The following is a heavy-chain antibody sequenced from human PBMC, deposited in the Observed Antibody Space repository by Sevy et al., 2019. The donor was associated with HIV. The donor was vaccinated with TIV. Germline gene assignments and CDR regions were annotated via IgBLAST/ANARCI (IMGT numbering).Heavy chain of an antibody. J-gene: IGHJ6*02. Sequence: GSLRLSCAASGFPFSNYAMSWVRQAPGKGLEWVSTLIGGGSRTYYADSVTGRFIISRDNSRNTLYLQMNSLRAEDTAIYYCAKRRVQSGLSGGGANYGMDVCGRWTTVTVSS. CDR1: GFPFSNYA. CDR3: AKRRVQSGLSGGGANYGMDV. V-gene: IGHV3-23*01. CDR2: LIGGGSRT. D-gene: IGHD2-8*02.